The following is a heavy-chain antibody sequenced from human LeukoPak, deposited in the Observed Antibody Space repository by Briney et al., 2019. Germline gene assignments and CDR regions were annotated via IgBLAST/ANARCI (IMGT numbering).Heavy chain of an antibody. V-gene: IGHV4-39*07. D-gene: IGHD2-2*01. Sequence: PSETLSLTCTVSGGSISSSSYYWGWIRQPPGKGLEWIGSIYYSGSTYYNPSLKSRVTISVDRSKNQFSLKLSSVTAADTAVYYCARVGPRDIVVGAFDYWGQGTLVTVSS. CDR1: GGSISSSSYY. J-gene: IGHJ4*02. CDR2: IYYSGST. CDR3: ARVGPRDIVVGAFDY.